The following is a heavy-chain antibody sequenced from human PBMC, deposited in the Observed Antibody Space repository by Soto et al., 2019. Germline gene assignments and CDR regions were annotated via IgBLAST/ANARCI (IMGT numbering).Heavy chain of an antibody. J-gene: IGHJ3*02. V-gene: IGHV3-33*01. CDR1: GFTFSSYG. Sequence: GGSLSLSCAASGFTFSSYGMHWVRQAPGKGLEWVAVIWYDGSNKSYADSVKGRFTISRDNSKNTLYLQMNSLRAEDTAVYYCARDNWDYYDSSGSSDAFDIWGQGTMVTV. CDR2: IWYDGSNK. D-gene: IGHD3-22*01. CDR3: ARDNWDYYDSSGSSDAFDI.